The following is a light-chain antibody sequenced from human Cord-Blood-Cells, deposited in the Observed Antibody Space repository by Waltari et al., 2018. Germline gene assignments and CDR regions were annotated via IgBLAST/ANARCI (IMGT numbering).Light chain of an antibody. V-gene: IGKV1-39*01. CDR1: QSISSH. J-gene: IGKJ1*01. Sequence: DIQMTQSPSSLSGSVGDRVTITCRASQSISSHLNGYQHKPGKAPKLLIYAASSFQSGVPSRFSGSGSGTDFTLTISSLQPEDFATYYCQQSYSTPWTFGQGTKVEIK. CDR3: QQSYSTPWT. CDR2: AAS.